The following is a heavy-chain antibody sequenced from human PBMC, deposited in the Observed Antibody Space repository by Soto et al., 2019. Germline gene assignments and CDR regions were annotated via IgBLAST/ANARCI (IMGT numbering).Heavy chain of an antibody. CDR2: IYWDDDK. CDR3: AYNGGDGSGSKYNWFDP. J-gene: IGHJ5*02. D-gene: IGHD3-10*01. CDR1: GFSLSTRGVG. Sequence: QITLKESGPTLVKPTQTLTLTCTFSGFSLSTRGVGVGWVRQPPGKALEWLALIYWDDDKRYRTSLRSRLSITKDTSQNQVVLTMTNMDPVDTATYYCAYNGGDGSGSKYNWFDPWGQGTLVTVSS. V-gene: IGHV2-5*02.